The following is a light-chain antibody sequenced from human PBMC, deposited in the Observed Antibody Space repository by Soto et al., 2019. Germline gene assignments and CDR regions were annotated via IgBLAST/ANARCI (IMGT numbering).Light chain of an antibody. Sequence: QSALTQPASVSVSPGQSITISCTGTSSDVGHYDYVSWYQQHPGKAPRLMIYDVNNRTSGVSNRFSGSKSGNTASLTISGRQAEDEADYYCNSYSTSSTPLVFGGGTKLTVL. V-gene: IGLV2-14*03. CDR3: NSYSTSSTPLV. J-gene: IGLJ2*01. CDR1: SSDVGHYDY. CDR2: DVN.